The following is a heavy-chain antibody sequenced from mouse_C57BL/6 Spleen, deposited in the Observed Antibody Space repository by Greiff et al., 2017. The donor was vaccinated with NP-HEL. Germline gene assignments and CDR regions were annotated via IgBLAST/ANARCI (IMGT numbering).Heavy chain of an antibody. V-gene: IGHV1-64*01. CDR3: ARSETTVVATNFDY. Sequence: QVQLQQPGAELVKPGASVKLSCKASGYTFTSYWMHWVKQRPGQGLEWIGMIHPNSGSTNYNEKFKSKATLTVDKSSSTAYMQLSSLTSEDSAVYYCARSETTVVATNFDYWGQGTTLTVSS. J-gene: IGHJ2*01. CDR2: IHPNSGST. D-gene: IGHD1-1*01. CDR1: GYTFTSYW.